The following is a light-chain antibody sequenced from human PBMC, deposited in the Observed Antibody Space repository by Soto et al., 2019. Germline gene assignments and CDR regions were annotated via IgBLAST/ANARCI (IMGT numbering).Light chain of an antibody. CDR2: GAS. Sequence: EVVLTQSPATLSVSPGDRATLSCRASQSVSRNLAWYQQKPGQAPRLLIYGASTRATGVPARFSGSGSATDFTLTISSLEPEDFAVYYCQQRSNWPLTFGGGTKVEIK. V-gene: IGKV3-11*01. CDR1: QSVSRN. J-gene: IGKJ4*01. CDR3: QQRSNWPLT.